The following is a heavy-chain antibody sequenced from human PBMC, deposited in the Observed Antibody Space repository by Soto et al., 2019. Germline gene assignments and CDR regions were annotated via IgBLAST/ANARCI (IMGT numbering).Heavy chain of an antibody. Sequence: QVQLVQSGAEVKKPGSSVKISCKASGGTFSSYTISWVRQAPGQGLEWMGRIISILGIANYAQKFQVRVTITAEKTMSTAYMEWRSMRAEDTAGYYWASRYDRSDYWGQGTLVTVSS. V-gene: IGHV1-69*02. CDR3: ASRYDRSDY. D-gene: IGHD3-22*01. CDR1: GGTFSSYT. J-gene: IGHJ4*02. CDR2: IISILGIA.